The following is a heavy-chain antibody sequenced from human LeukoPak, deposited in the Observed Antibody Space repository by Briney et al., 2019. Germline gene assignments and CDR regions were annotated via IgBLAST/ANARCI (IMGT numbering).Heavy chain of an antibody. D-gene: IGHD6-13*01. CDR3: AKAIAAAGTGFAVYYYYYGMDV. J-gene: IGHJ6*04. CDR1: GFTFSSFV. CDR2: ISYDGSNR. V-gene: IGHV3-30*18. Sequence: QPGGSLRLSCAASGFTFSSFVMHWVRQAPGKGLEWVAVISYDGSNRYYADSVKGRFTTSRDNSRNTLYLQMNSLRAEDTAVYYCAKAIAAAGTGFAVYYYYYGMDVWGKGTTVTVSS.